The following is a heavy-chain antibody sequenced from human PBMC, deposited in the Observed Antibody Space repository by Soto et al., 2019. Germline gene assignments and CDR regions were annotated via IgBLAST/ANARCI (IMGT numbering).Heavy chain of an antibody. J-gene: IGHJ4*02. CDR2: ISGSGGST. D-gene: IGHD3-22*01. Sequence: GGSLRLSCAASGFTFSSYAMSWVRQAPGKGLEWVSAISGSGGSTYYADSVKGRFTISRDNSKNTLYLQMNSLRAEDTAVYYCAKARSPHYYDSSGYYCYFDYWGQGTLVTVSS. V-gene: IGHV3-23*01. CDR3: AKARSPHYYDSSGYYCYFDY. CDR1: GFTFSSYA.